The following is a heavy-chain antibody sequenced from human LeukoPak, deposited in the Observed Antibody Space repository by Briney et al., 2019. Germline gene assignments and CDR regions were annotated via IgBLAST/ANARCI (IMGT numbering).Heavy chain of an antibody. CDR1: GYTFTSYY. D-gene: IGHD4/OR15-4a*01. J-gene: IGHJ4*02. CDR2: INPSGGST. Sequence: ASVKVSCKASGYTFTSYYMHWVRQAPGQGLEWMGIINPSGGSTNYAQKFQGRVTMTRDTYTSTVYMELSSLRSEDTAVYYCARAYGASHYFDYWGQGTLVTVSS. V-gene: IGHV1-46*01. CDR3: ARAYGASHYFDY.